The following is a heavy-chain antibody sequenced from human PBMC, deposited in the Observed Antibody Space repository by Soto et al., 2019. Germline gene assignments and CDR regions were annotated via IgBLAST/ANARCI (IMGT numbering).Heavy chain of an antibody. Sequence: ASVKVSCKASGYIFTNYAIHWVRQAPGQRLEWVGWINVGTGNTKYSQNFQGRVTITRDASATTAYMELSSLRSEDTAVYYCARGAGYCSGDCWNDYYYAMDVWGQGTTVTVSS. CDR3: ARGAGYCSGDCWNDYYYAMDV. CDR1: GYIFTNYA. CDR2: INVGTGNT. D-gene: IGHD2-21*02. V-gene: IGHV1-3*01. J-gene: IGHJ6*02.